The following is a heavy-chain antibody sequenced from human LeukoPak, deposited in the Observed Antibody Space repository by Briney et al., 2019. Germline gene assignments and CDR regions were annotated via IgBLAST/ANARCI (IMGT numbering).Heavy chain of an antibody. CDR1: GFTFGDYA. CDR3: TTDPLNYDSSGYWIGNAFDI. D-gene: IGHD3-22*01. V-gene: IGHV3-49*03. CDR2: IRSKAHGGTT. Sequence: GGSLRLSCTGSGFTFGDYAMGWFRQAPGKGLEWVGFIRSKAHGGTTEYAASVKGRFTISRDDSKSIAYLQMNSLKTEDTAVYYCTTDPLNYDSSGYWIGNAFDIWGQGTMVTVSS. J-gene: IGHJ3*02.